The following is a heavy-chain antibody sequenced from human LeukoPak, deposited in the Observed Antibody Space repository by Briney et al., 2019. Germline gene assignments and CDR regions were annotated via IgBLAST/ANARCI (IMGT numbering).Heavy chain of an antibody. J-gene: IGHJ4*02. V-gene: IGHV1-2*06. D-gene: IGHD2/OR15-2a*01. CDR2: INPNSGDT. CDR1: GYTFANYY. CDR3: ARDDQRISSGVY. Sequence: ASMKVSCKASGYTFANYYIHWVRQAPGQGLEWMGRINPNSGDTNSAQRFHGRVTITRDTSISTAYMELSRLTSDDTAVYFCARDDQRISSGVYWGQGTLVTVSS.